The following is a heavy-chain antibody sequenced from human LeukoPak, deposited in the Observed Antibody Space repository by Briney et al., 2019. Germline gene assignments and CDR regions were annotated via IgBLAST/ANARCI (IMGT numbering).Heavy chain of an antibody. Sequence: PGGSLRLSCVGSGFTFSTYTMHWVRQAPGKGLEWVAFIRSDGSEKNYAGSVKGRFTISRDNSKNTLYVQMNSLRADDTAVYYCAKHDSSSVYWGQGTLVTVSS. CDR3: AKHDSSSVY. V-gene: IGHV3-30*02. J-gene: IGHJ4*02. CDR1: GFTFSTYT. CDR2: IRSDGSEK. D-gene: IGHD3-22*01.